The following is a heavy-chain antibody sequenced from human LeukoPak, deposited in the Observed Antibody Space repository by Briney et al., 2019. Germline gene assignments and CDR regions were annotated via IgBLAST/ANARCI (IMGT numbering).Heavy chain of an antibody. V-gene: IGHV3-48*03. CDR3: ARERGYSGYDYFIDSPSDY. D-gene: IGHD5-12*01. J-gene: IGHJ4*02. CDR1: GFTFSSYE. CDR2: ISSSGSTI. Sequence: GGSLRLSCAASGFTFSSYEMNWVRQAPGKGLEWVSYISSSGSTIYNADSVKGRFTISRDKAKNSLYLQMNSLRAEDTAVYYCARERGYSGYDYFIDSPSDYWGQGTLVTVSS.